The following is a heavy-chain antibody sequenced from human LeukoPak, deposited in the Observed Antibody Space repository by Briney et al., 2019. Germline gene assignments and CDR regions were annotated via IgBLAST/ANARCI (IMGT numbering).Heavy chain of an antibody. CDR2: SNPNSGAT. Sequence: ASVKVSCKASGYTFSDYYMHWVRQAPGQGLEWMGWSNPNSGATNYAQKFQGRVTMTRDTSIRTAYMELSSLRSDDTAVYYCARGPNTQYWGQGTLVTVSS. J-gene: IGHJ4*02. CDR3: ARGPNTQY. CDR1: GYTFSDYY. D-gene: IGHD1/OR15-1a*01. V-gene: IGHV1-2*02.